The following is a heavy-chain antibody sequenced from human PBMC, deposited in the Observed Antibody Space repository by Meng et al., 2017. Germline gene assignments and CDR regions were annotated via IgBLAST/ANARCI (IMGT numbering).Heavy chain of an antibody. CDR2: IYYSGST. Sequence: QVPLQESGPGLVKPSQTLSLTCTVSGGSISSGGYYWSWIRQHPGKGLEWIGYIYYSGSTYYNPSLKSRVTISVDTSKNQFSLKLSSVTAADTAVYYCARCADYGDYEEYYFDYWGQGTLVTVSS. D-gene: IGHD4-17*01. CDR1: GGSISSGGYY. J-gene: IGHJ4*02. CDR3: ARCADYGDYEEYYFDY. V-gene: IGHV4-31*03.